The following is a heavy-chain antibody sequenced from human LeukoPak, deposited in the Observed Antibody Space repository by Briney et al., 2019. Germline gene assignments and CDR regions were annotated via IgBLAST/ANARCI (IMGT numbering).Heavy chain of an antibody. D-gene: IGHD3-22*01. Sequence: ASVKVSCKVSGYTLTELSMHWVRQAPGKGLEWMGGFDPEDGETIYAQKFQGRVTMTEDTSTDTAYMELSSLRSEDTAVYYCATNSGVVVVIPHDAFDIWGQGTMVTVSS. CDR2: FDPEDGET. CDR3: ATNSGVVVVIPHDAFDI. J-gene: IGHJ3*02. CDR1: GYTLTELS. V-gene: IGHV1-24*01.